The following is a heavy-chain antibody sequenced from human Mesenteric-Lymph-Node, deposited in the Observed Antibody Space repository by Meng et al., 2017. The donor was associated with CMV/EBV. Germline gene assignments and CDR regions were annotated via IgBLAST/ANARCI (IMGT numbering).Heavy chain of an antibody. CDR2: INPNSGGT. CDR1: GYTFTSYD. Sequence: ASVKVSCKASGYTFTSYDINWVRQATGQGLEWMGWINPNSGGTNYAQKFQGRVTMTRDTSISTAYMELSRLSSVTAADTAVYYCARVPGATFYPSYYFDSWGQGTLVTVSS. V-gene: IGHV1-2*02. CDR3: ARVPGATFYPSYYFDS. D-gene: IGHD2-2*01. J-gene: IGHJ4*02.